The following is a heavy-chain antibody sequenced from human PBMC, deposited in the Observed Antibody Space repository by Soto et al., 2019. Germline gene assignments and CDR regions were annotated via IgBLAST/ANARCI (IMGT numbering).Heavy chain of an antibody. V-gene: IGHV3-30-3*01. CDR3: ARDGGDY. CDR2: MSYDGSNK. J-gene: IGHJ4*01. Sequence: PGRSLRLSCAASGFTFRSYALHWVRRAPGKGLEWMAVMSYDGSNKYYAYSVKCRFTISRDNSEYTLYLQMNSLRPEVTALYYCARDGGDYWGHGTLVIVSS. CDR1: GFTFRSYA. D-gene: IGHD3-16*01.